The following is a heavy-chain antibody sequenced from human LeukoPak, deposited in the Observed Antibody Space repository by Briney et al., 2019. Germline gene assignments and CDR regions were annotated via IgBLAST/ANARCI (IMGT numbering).Heavy chain of an antibody. D-gene: IGHD6-13*01. J-gene: IGHJ5*02. V-gene: IGHV1-18*01. CDR1: GYSSTNYG. Sequence: ASVKVSFKASGYSSTNYGISWVRQAPGQGLEWMGWIHIYRGNTHYAQKFQGRVTMTTDTSTSTVYMEVRGLRSDDTAMYYCARDVGITVADSFDPWGQGTLVTVSS. CDR2: IHIYRGNT. CDR3: ARDVGITVADSFDP.